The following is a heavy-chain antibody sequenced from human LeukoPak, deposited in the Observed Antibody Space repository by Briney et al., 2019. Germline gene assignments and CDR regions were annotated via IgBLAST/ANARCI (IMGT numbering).Heavy chain of an antibody. CDR3: ARALGSGPPV. D-gene: IGHD7-27*01. CDR2: INHSGST. CDR1: GGSFSGYY. Sequence: SETLSLTCAVYGGSFSGYYWSWIRQPPGKGLEWIGEINHSGSTNYNPSLKSRVTISVDTSKNQFSLKLSSVTAADTAAYYCARALGSGPPVWGQGTTVTVSS. V-gene: IGHV4-34*01. J-gene: IGHJ6*02.